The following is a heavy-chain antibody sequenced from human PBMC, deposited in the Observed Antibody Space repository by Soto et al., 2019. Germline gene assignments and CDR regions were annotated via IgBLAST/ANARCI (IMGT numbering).Heavy chain of an antibody. CDR3: ARGVREKKRVATADYYYYYMDV. Sequence: ASVKVSCKASGYTFTSYDINWVRQATGQGLEWMGWMNPNSGNTGYAQKFQGRVTMTRNTSISTAYMELSSLRSEDTAVYYCARGVREKKRVATADYYYYYMDVWGKGTTVTVSS. V-gene: IGHV1-8*01. CDR1: GYTFTSYD. D-gene: IGHD5-12*01. CDR2: MNPNSGNT. J-gene: IGHJ6*03.